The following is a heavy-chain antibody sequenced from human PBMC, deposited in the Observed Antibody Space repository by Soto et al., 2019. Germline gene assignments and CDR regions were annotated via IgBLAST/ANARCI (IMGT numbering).Heavy chain of an antibody. CDR2: ISGSGGST. J-gene: IGHJ5*01. Sequence: GGSLRLSCAASGFTFSSYAMSWVRQAPGKGLEWVSAISGSGGSTYYADSVKGRFTISRDNSKNTLYLQMNSLRAEDTAVYYCAKVSGEYFSSTSCYTWFDSWGQGTLVTVSS. CDR1: GFTFSSYA. V-gene: IGHV3-23*01. D-gene: IGHD2-2*02. CDR3: AKVSGEYFSSTSCYTWFDS.